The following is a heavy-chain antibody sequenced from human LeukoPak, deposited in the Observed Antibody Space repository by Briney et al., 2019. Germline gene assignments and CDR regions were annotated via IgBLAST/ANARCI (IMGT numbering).Heavy chain of an antibody. CDR2: IYYSGST. CDR3: AREHYYGSKEGARAGPIDY. V-gene: IGHV4-31*03. CDR1: GGSISSSSYY. Sequence: SETLSLTCTVSGGSISSSSYYWGWIRQHPGKGLEWIGYIYYSGSTYYNPSLKSRVTISVDTSKNQFSLKLSSVTAADTAVYYCAREHYYGSKEGARAGPIDYWGQGTLVTVSS. J-gene: IGHJ4*02. D-gene: IGHD3-10*01.